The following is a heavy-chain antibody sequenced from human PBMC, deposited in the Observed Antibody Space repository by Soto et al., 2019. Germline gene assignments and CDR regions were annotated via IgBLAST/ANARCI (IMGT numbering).Heavy chain of an antibody. V-gene: IGHV3-30-3*01. CDR2: ISDEGSNM. CDR3: PREGPGDWFDP. Sequence: QVQLVESGGGVVQPGRSLRLSCAASGFTFSTYTMHWVRQAPGKGLEWVATISDEGSNMYDADSVKGRFTISRDNSKDTLWLQMNSLRAEDTAVYYCPREGPGDWFDPWGQGTLVTVSS. CDR1: GFTFSTYT. D-gene: IGHD3-10*01. J-gene: IGHJ5*02.